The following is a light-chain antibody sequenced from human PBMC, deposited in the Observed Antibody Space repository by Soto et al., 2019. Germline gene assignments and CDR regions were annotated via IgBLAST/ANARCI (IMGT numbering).Light chain of an antibody. CDR1: QSVSSN. CDR2: GAS. Sequence: EIVMTQSPATLSVSTGERATLSCRASQSVSSNLAWYQQKSGQAPRLLIYGASTRATGIPARFSGSGSGTEFTLTISSLQSEDFVVYYCQQYNQWPPITFGQGTRLEIK. CDR3: QQYNQWPPIT. V-gene: IGKV3-15*01. J-gene: IGKJ5*01.